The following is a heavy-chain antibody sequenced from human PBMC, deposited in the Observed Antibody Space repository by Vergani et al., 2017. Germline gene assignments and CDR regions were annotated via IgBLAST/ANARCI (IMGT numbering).Heavy chain of an antibody. CDR2: ISAYNGDT. CDR1: GYTFTNYG. J-gene: IGHJ4*02. Sequence: QVQLVQSGAEVKKPGASVKVSCKTSGYTFTNYGISWVRQAPGQGLEWMGWISAYNGDTKYEQKLQGRVTMTSDTSTSTGYMELRSLRSDDTAVYYCARGHGDYARPGDGRIDWGQGTLVTVSS. V-gene: IGHV1-18*01. CDR3: ARGHGDYARPGDGRID. D-gene: IGHD4-17*01.